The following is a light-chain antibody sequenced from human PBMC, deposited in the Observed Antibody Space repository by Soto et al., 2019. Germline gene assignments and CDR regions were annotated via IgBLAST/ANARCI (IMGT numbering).Light chain of an antibody. V-gene: IGKV1-27*01. J-gene: IGKJ4*01. CDR3: QQYDGAPLT. Sequence: DIQMTQSPSSLSASVGDRVTITCRAGQDINIYLAWYQQKPGKVPKLLISAASTLQSGVPSRFSGSGSGTDFTLTISRLQPEDVATYYCQQYDGAPLTFGGGTKVEIK. CDR2: AAS. CDR1: QDINIY.